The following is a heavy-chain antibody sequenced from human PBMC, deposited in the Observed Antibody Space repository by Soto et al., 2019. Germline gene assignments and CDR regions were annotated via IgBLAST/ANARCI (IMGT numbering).Heavy chain of an antibody. V-gene: IGHV1-18*01. Sequence: QIQLLQSGAEVKKPGASVKVTCKASGYTFRNFGISWVRQAPGQGLEWMGWISAYNANANYAQKFQGRLTMTADTSTSTAYLELRSLRSDDTAVYYCAIENSYCDYWGQGTLVTVSS. J-gene: IGHJ4*02. CDR2: ISAYNANA. CDR1: GYTFRNFG. CDR3: AIENSYCDY.